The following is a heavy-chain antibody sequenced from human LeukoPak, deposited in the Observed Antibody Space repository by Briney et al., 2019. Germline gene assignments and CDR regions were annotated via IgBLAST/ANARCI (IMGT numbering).Heavy chain of an antibody. CDR2: ISGSGGST. J-gene: IGHJ4*02. CDR1: GFTFSSYA. Sequence: RGSLRLSCAASGFTFSSYAMSWVRQAPGKGLEWVSAISGSGGSTYYADSVKGRFTISRDNSKNTLYLQMNSLRAEDAAIYYCAKDRIWSGYSKYYFDCWGQGTLVTVSS. V-gene: IGHV3-23*01. D-gene: IGHD3-3*01. CDR3: AKDRIWSGYSKYYFDC.